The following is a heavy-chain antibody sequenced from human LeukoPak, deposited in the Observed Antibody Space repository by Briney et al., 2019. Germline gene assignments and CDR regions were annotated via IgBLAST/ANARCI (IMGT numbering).Heavy chain of an antibody. J-gene: IGHJ4*02. D-gene: IGHD3-3*01. CDR1: GFTFSSYS. V-gene: IGHV3-21*01. Sequence: PGGSLRLSCAASGFTFSSYSMNWLRQAPGKGLEWVSSISSSSSYIYYADSVKGRFTISRDNAKNSLYLQMNSLRAEDTAVYYCAREYYDFWSGYYPPYYFDYWGQGTLVTVSS. CDR2: ISSSSSYI. CDR3: AREYYDFWSGYYPPYYFDY.